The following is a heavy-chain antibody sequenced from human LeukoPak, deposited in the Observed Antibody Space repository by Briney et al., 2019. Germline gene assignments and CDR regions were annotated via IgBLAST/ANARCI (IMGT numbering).Heavy chain of an antibody. V-gene: IGHV4-59*01. Sequence: SETLSLTCTVSGGSISSYYWSWIRQPPGKGLEWIGYIYYSGSTNYNPSLKSRVTIPVDTSKNQFSLKLSSVTAADTAVYYCARVDTMVRGVIYYYYGMDVWGQGTTVTVSS. J-gene: IGHJ6*02. CDR3: ARVDTMVRGVIYYYYGMDV. CDR2: IYYSGST. CDR1: GGSISSYY. D-gene: IGHD3-10*01.